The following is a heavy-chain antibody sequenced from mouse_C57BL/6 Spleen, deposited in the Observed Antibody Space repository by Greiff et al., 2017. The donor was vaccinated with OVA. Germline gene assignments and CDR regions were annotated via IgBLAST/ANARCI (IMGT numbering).Heavy chain of an antibody. D-gene: IGHD2-5*01. CDR1: GYAFSSSW. CDR2: IYPGDGDT. J-gene: IGHJ3*01. CDR3: ARSSNYPWFAY. Sequence: QVQLQQSGPELVKPGASVKISCKASGYAFSSSWMNWVKQRPGKGLEWIGRIYPGDGDTNYNGKFKGKATLTADKSSSTAYMQLSSLTSEDAAVYFCARSSNYPWFAYWGQGTLVTVSA. V-gene: IGHV1-82*01.